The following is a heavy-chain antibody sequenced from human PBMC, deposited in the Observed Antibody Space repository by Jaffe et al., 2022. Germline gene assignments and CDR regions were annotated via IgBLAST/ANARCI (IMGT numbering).Heavy chain of an antibody. J-gene: IGHJ4*02. CDR2: IYYSGST. V-gene: IGHV4-61*01. CDR1: GGSVSSGSYY. CDR3: ARIKENWNDGRYFDY. D-gene: IGHD1-1*01. Sequence: QVQLQESGPGLVKPSETLSLTCTVSGGSVSSGSYYWSWIRQPPGKGLEWIGYIYYSGSTNYNPSLKSRVTISVDTSKNQFSLKLSSVTAADTAVYYCARIKENWNDGRYFDYWGQGTLVTVSS.